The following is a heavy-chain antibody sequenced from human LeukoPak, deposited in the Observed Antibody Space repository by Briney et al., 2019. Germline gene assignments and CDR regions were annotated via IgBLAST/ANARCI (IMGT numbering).Heavy chain of an antibody. CDR3: VRASATPDPHYFDY. V-gene: IGHV3-74*01. CDR1: GFTFSYFW. J-gene: IGHJ4*02. CDR2: INTDGSYS. Sequence: GGSLRLSCAASGFTFSYFWMHWFRQTPGKGLVWVSCINTDGSYSTYADSVKGRFTISRDNSNNMVYLQMNSLRAEDSALYYCVRASATPDPHYFDYWGLGALVTVSS.